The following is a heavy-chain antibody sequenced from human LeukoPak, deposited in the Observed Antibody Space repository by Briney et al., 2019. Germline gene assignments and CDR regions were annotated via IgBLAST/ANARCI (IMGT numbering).Heavy chain of an antibody. V-gene: IGHV3-23*01. CDR3: ARDIPVRGAVAGVCEY. CDR2: ISGGGGTTYYA. D-gene: IGHD6-19*01. CDR1: GFTFSGYA. J-gene: IGHJ4*02. Sequence: PGGSLRLSCAASGFTFSGYAMSWVRQSPGKGLEWVSAISGGGGTTYYAYYADSVKGRFTISRDNSKNTLYLLMNSLRAEDTAVYYCARDIPVRGAVAGVCEYWGQGTLVTVSS.